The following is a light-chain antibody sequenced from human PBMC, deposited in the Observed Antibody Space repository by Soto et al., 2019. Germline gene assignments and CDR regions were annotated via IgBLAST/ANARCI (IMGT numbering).Light chain of an antibody. CDR3: QTWGTGIWV. V-gene: IGLV4-69*01. CDR1: SGHSTYA. J-gene: IGLJ3*02. Sequence: QLVVTQSPSASASLGASVKLTCTLSSGHSTYAIAWHQQQPEKGPRYLMNLNSDGSHSKGDGIPDRFSGSSSGTERYLTISSLQPEDEADYYCQTWGTGIWVFGGGTKLTVL. CDR2: LNSDGSH.